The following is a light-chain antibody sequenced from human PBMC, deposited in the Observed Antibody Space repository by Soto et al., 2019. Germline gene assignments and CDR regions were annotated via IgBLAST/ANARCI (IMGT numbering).Light chain of an antibody. V-gene: IGKV1-12*01. Sequence: DIQMTQSPSSVSASVGDRVTITCRASQGISYWLAWYQQKPGKVPKLLIYSASSLQSGVPSRFSGSGAGTDVTLTISSLQPEEVATYDCQQANSFPLTFGGGTKVEIK. CDR1: QGISYW. CDR2: SAS. CDR3: QQANSFPLT. J-gene: IGKJ4*01.